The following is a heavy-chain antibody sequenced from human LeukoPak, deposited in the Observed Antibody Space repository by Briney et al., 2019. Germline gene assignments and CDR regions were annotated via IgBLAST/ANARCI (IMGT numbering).Heavy chain of an antibody. D-gene: IGHD2-21*02. V-gene: IGHV1-18*04. CDR2: ISAYNGNT. CDR1: GYSFTTYW. J-gene: IGHJ4*02. Sequence: GESLKISCKGSGYSFTTYWIGWVRQAPGQGLEWMGWISAYNGNTNYAQKFHGRVTMTTDTSTSTAYMELRSLRSDDTAVYFCARDRAVTAIFSDYWGQGSLVTVSS. CDR3: ARDRAVTAIFSDY.